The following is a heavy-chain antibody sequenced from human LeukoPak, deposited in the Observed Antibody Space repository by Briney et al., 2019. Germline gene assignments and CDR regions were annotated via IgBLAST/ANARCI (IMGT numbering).Heavy chain of an antibody. J-gene: IGHJ6*03. V-gene: IGHV4-39*01. Sequence: SETLPLTCTVSGGSISSSSYYWGWIRQPPGKGLEYIGSIYYSGSTYYNPSLKSRVTISVDTSKNQFSLKLSSVTAADTAVYYCARPLSYYYYMDVWGKGTTVTVSS. CDR2: IYYSGST. CDR3: ARPLSYYYYMDV. CDR1: GGSISSSSYY.